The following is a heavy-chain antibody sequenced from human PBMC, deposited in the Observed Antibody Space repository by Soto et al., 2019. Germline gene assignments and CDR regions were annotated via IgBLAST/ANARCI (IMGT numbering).Heavy chain of an antibody. CDR2: ISGSGGST. V-gene: IGHV3-23*01. Sequence: GGSLRLSCAAPGFTFSSYAMSWVRQAPGKGLEWVSAISGSGGSTYYADSVKGRFTISRDNSKNTLYLQMNSLRAEDTAVYYCAKDTGKIAAAEPFDYWGQGTLVTVSS. CDR1: GFTFSSYA. CDR3: AKDTGKIAAAEPFDY. D-gene: IGHD6-13*01. J-gene: IGHJ4*02.